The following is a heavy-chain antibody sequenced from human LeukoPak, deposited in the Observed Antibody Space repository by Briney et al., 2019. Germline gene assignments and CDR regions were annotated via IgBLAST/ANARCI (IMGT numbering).Heavy chain of an antibody. J-gene: IGHJ4*02. D-gene: IGHD6-13*01. CDR3: ARGGGMRSWYDFDY. CDR1: GFTFSSYG. Sequence: GGSLRLSCAASGFTFSSYGMHWVRQAPGKGLEWVAFIRYDGSNKYYADSVKGRFTISRDNDKNLVHLQMNSLRAEDTAVYYCARGGGMRSWYDFDYWGQGTLVTASS. CDR2: IRYDGSNK. V-gene: IGHV3-30*02.